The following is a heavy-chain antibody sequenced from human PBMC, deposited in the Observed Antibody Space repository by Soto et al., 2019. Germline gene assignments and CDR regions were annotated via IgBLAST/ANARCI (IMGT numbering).Heavy chain of an antibody. CDR2: ISSSSSTI. J-gene: IGHJ6*03. D-gene: IGHD1-1*01. CDR3: ARDRIELEINVPYYMDV. V-gene: IGHV3-48*01. Sequence: GGSLRLSCAASGFTFSSYSMNWVRQAPGKGLEWVSYISSSSSTIYYADSVKGRFNISRDNAKNSLYLQMNSLRAEDTAVYYCARDRIELEINVPYYMDVWGKGTTVTVSS. CDR1: GFTFSSYS.